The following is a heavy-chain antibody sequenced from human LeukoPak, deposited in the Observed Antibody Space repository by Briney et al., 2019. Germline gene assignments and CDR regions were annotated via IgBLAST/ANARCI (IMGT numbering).Heavy chain of an antibody. CDR3: AKGVLLGYFDY. V-gene: IGHV3-43*01. CDR1: GFTFSSYG. CDR2: ISWDGGST. Sequence: PGGSLRLSCAASGFTFSSYGMHWVRHAPGKGLEWVSLISWDGGSTYYADSVKGRFTISRDNSKNSLYLQMNSLRTEDTALYYCAKGVLLGYFDYWGQGTLVTVSS. J-gene: IGHJ4*02. D-gene: IGHD3-10*01.